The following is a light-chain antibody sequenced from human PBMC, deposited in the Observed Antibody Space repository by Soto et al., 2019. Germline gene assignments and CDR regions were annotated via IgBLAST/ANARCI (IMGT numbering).Light chain of an antibody. J-gene: IGKJ5*01. CDR1: QTVSSNY. CDR2: GAS. V-gene: IGKV3-20*01. CDR3: QQYTGPPTT. Sequence: LTHSPSTFSLSXEGRNALPXXXSQTVSSNYLAWCQQRPGQAPRLLIYGASTRAAGIPDRFSGSGSGTDFTLTITRLEPEDSAVYFCQQYTGPPTTFGQGTRLEI.